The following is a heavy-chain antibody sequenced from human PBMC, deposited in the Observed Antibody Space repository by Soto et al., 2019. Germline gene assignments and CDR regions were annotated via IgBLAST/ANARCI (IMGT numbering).Heavy chain of an antibody. V-gene: IGHV1-69*01. D-gene: IGHD5-18*01. CDR2: IIPIFGTT. CDR1: GGTFSSSA. CDR3: ARSGYNYGPFDY. Sequence: QVQEVQSGAEVKKPGSSVKVSCKTPGGTFSSSAFSWVRQAPGQGLEWMGGIIPIFGTTDYAPKFQGRVTITADESTSTAYMDLSSLTSDDTAVSFCARSGYNYGPFDYWGQGTLVIVSS. J-gene: IGHJ4*02.